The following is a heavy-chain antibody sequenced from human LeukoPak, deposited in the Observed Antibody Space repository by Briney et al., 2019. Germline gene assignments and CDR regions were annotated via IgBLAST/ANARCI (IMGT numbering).Heavy chain of an antibody. D-gene: IGHD3-10*01. CDR2: IMSKTDGGTT. CDR1: GFTFSNAW. V-gene: IGHV3-15*01. CDR3: TTASVTMVRGVINPDAFDV. J-gene: IGHJ3*01. Sequence: PGGSLRLSCAASGFTFSNAWMSWVRQAPGKGLEWVGRIMSKTDGGTTAYAAPVKGRFTISRDDSKNTLSLQMKGLETEDTAVYYCTTASVTMVRGVINPDAFDVCGLGTMVIVSS.